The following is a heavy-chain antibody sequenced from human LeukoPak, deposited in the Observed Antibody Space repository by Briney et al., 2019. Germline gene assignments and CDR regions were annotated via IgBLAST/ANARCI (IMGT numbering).Heavy chain of an antibody. CDR2: IIPIFGTA. Sequence: SVKVSCKASGGTFSSYAISWVRQAPGQGLEWMGGIIPIFGTANYAQKFQGRVTITADESTSTAYMELSSLRSEDTAVYYCARDSSAVGATGWFDPWGQGTLVTVSS. V-gene: IGHV1-69*01. J-gene: IGHJ5*02. CDR3: ARDSSAVGATGWFDP. CDR1: GGTFSSYA. D-gene: IGHD1-26*01.